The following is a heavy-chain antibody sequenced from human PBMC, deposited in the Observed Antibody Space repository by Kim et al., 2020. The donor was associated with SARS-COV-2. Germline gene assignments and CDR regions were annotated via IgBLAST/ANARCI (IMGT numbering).Heavy chain of an antibody. V-gene: IGHV3-21*01. CDR3: ARGRDGYRSAFDI. J-gene: IGHJ3*02. Sequence: GDSVKGRFTISRDNAKNSVYLQMNSLRAEDTAVYYCARGRDGYRSAFDIWGHGTMVTVSS. D-gene: IGHD5-12*01.